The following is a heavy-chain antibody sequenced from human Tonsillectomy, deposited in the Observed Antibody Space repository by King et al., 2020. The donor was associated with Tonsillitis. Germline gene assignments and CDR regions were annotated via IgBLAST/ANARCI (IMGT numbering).Heavy chain of an antibody. CDR3: ARDRAAGTFAF. CDR2: IIPISGTA. V-gene: IGHV1-69*12. J-gene: IGHJ4*02. D-gene: IGHD6-13*01. CDR1: GGTLSSYA. Sequence: QLVQSGAEVKKPGSSVKVSCKASGGTLSSYAISWVRQAPGQGPEWMGGIIPISGTANYAQKFQGRVTITADESTSTAYMELRSLRSEDTAVYYCARDRAAGTFAFWGQGTLVTVSS.